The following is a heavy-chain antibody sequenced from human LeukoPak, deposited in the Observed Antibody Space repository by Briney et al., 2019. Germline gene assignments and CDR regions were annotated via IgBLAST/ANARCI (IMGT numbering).Heavy chain of an antibody. D-gene: IGHD2-2*01. CDR3: ARDVVVVPAAINFGYYYYGMDV. CDR2: TYYRSKWYN. Sequence: SQTLSLTCAISGDSVSSNSAAWNWIRQSPSRGLEWLGSTYYRSKWYNDYAVSVKSRITINPDTSKNQFSLQLNSVTPEDTAVYYCARDVVVVPAAINFGYYYYGMDVWGQGTTVTVSS. CDR1: GDSVSSNSAA. V-gene: IGHV6-1*01. J-gene: IGHJ6*02.